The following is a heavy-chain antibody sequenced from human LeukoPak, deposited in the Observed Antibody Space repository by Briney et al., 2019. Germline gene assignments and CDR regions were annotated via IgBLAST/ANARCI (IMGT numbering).Heavy chain of an antibody. V-gene: IGHV3-21*01. Sequence: PGGSLRLSCAASGFTFSSYAMTWVRQAPGTGLEWVSSISSSSSYIYYADSVKGRFTISRDNAKNSLYLQMNSLRAEDTAVYYCARDMAGYSSGWLGSYYYYGMDVWGQGTTVTVSS. CDR2: ISSSSSYI. CDR3: ARDMAGYSSGWLGSYYYYGMDV. J-gene: IGHJ6*02. D-gene: IGHD6-19*01. CDR1: GFTFSSYA.